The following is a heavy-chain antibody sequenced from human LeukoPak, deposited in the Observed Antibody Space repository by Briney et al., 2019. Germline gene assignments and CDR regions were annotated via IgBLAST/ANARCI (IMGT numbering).Heavy chain of an antibody. J-gene: IGHJ4*02. Sequence: GRSLRLSCAASGFTFSSYGMHWVRQAPAKGLERVAVISYDGTNKYYADSVKGRFTISRDNSKNTLYLQMNSLRAEDTAVYYCARDLQYLLLMGEIDYWGQGTLVTVSS. D-gene: IGHD2-2*01. V-gene: IGHV3-30*03. CDR2: ISYDGTNK. CDR1: GFTFSSYG. CDR3: ARDLQYLLLMGEIDY.